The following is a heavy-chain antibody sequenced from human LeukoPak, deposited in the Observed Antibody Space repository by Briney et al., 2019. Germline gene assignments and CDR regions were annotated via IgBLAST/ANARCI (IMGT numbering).Heavy chain of an antibody. Sequence: GGSLRLSCAASGFTFSSYVMHWVRQAPGKGLEWVAVISYDGSNKYYADSVKGRFTISRDNSKNTLYLQMNSLRAEDTAVYYCAKDASPTVTTAYWYFDLWGRGTLVTVSS. CDR2: ISYDGSNK. V-gene: IGHV3-30*18. CDR1: GFTFSSYV. CDR3: AKDASPTVTTAYWYFDL. J-gene: IGHJ2*01. D-gene: IGHD4-17*01.